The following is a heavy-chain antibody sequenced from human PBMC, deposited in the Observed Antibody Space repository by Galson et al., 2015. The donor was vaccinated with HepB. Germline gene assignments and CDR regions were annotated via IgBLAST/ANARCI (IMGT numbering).Heavy chain of an antibody. J-gene: IGHJ5*02. CDR3: ASGGPSSGWLWRWFDP. Sequence: SLRLSCAASGFTFSSYAMSWVRQAPGKGLEWVSAISGSGGSTYYADSVKGRFTISRDNSKNTLYLQMNSLRAEDTAVYYCASGGPSSGWLWRWFDPWGQGTLVTVSS. V-gene: IGHV3-23*01. D-gene: IGHD6-19*01. CDR1: GFTFSSYA. CDR2: ISGSGGST.